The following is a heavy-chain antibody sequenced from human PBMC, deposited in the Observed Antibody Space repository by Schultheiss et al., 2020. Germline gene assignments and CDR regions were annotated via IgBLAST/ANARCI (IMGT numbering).Heavy chain of an antibody. CDR2: LSSSSSTI. D-gene: IGHD4/OR15-4a*01. CDR1: GFTFSDYY. V-gene: IGHV3-11*01. Sequence: GESLKISCVASGFTFSDYYMTWIRQAPGKGLEWISYLSSSSSTIYYADSVKGRFTISRDNAKNSLYLQMNSLRAEDTALYYCAKDISFVQANDAFDIWGQGTMVTVSS. J-gene: IGHJ3*02. CDR3: AKDISFVQANDAFDI.